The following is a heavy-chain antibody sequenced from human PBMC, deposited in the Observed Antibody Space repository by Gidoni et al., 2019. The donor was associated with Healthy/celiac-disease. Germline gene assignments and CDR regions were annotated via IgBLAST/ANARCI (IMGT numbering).Heavy chain of an antibody. CDR3: AKDRGIAARRDYYYGMDV. J-gene: IGHJ6*02. CDR2: ISYDGSNK. D-gene: IGHD6-6*01. V-gene: IGHV3-30*18. Sequence: QVQLVESGGGVVQPGRSLRLSCAASGFPFSSYGLHWVRQAPGKGLEWVAVISYDGSNKYYADSVKGRFTISRDNSKNTLYLQMNSLRAEDTAVYYCAKDRGIAARRDYYYGMDVWGQGTTVTVSS. CDR1: GFPFSSYG.